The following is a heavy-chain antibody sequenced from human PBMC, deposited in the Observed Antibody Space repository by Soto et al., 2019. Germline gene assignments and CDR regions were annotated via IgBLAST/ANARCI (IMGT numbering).Heavy chain of an antibody. CDR3: XXXKYGAGRVGVYD. J-gene: IGHJ4*02. Sequence: QVQLVQSGAEVKKPGSSLKVSCEXSGDTSTIYTITWVRQAPGQGLQWMGRIVPTLRLTNYAQEFEARLTITADTSTITAHMELSSLTSXXXXVXXXXXXKYGAGRVGVYDWGQGTTVTVSS. CDR2: IVPTLRLT. V-gene: IGHV1-69*02. CDR1: GDTSTIYT. D-gene: IGHD2-8*01.